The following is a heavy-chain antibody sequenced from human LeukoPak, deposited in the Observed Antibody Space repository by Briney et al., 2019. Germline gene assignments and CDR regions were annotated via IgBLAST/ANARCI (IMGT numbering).Heavy chain of an antibody. D-gene: IGHD1/OR15-1a*01. Sequence: KISCKGSGYSFTSYWIGWVRQMPGKGLEWMGIIPIFGTANYAQKFQGRVTITADESTSTAYMELSSLRSEDTAVYYCATTTRVYYMDVWGKGTTVTVSS. CDR2: IIPIFGTA. CDR3: ATTTRVYYMDV. CDR1: GYSFTSYW. J-gene: IGHJ6*03. V-gene: IGHV1-69*01.